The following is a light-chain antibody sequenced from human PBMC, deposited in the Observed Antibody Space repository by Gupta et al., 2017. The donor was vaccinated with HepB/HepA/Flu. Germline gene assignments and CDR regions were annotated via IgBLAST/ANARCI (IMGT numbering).Light chain of an antibody. V-gene: IGKV3-15*01. Sequence: EIVMTQSPATPSVSPGERATLSCRASQSVSSNFAWYQQKPGQAPRLIIYGASTRATGIPARFSGSGSGTEFTLTISSLQSEDFAVYYCQQYNNWPPLTFGQGTKVEIK. CDR2: GAS. CDR3: QQYNNWPPLT. CDR1: QSVSSN. J-gene: IGKJ1*01.